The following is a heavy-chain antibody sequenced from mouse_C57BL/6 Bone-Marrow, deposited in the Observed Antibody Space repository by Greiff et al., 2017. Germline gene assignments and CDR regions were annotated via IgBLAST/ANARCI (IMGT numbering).Heavy chain of an antibody. Sequence: QVQLQQPGAELVRPGTSVKLSCKASGYTFTSYWMHWVKQRPGQGLEWIGVIDPSDSYTNYNQKFKGKATLTVDTSSSPAYMQLSSLTSEDSAVYYCARVDSTAYWGQGTLVTVSA. J-gene: IGHJ3*01. CDR3: ARVDSTAY. CDR2: IDPSDSYT. CDR1: GYTFTSYW. V-gene: IGHV1-59*01.